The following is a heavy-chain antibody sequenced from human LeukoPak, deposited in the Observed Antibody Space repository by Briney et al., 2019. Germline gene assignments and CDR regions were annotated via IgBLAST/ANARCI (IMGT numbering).Heavy chain of an antibody. V-gene: IGHV3-23*01. D-gene: IGHD1-26*01. CDR1: GFTFTSYA. CDR2: ISGGGATT. J-gene: IGHJ4*02. Sequence: GGSLRLSCAGSGFTFTSYAMGWVRQAPGQGLEWVSGISGGGATTYYADSVKGRFTISRDDSKNTLYLQMNSLRAEDTAVYYCAKDLGRYRNNYFDYWGQGTLVTVSS. CDR3: AKDLGRYRNNYFDY.